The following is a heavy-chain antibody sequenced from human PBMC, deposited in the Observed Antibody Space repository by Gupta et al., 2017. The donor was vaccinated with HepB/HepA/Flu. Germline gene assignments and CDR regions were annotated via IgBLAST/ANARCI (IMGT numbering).Heavy chain of an antibody. V-gene: IGHV3-73*02. CDR1: GFTFSDSA. Sequence: EVQLVESGGGLVQPGGSLKLSCAASGFTFSDSAVHWFSQASGKGLEWVGRIRSKTYFDTTAYAASVKGRFTISRDDSKNTAYLQMNSLKIEDTAVYYCTRQGAGGTWDYNVFDIWGQGTMVTVSS. CDR2: IRSKTYFDTT. D-gene: IGHD4/OR15-4a*01. CDR3: TRQGAGGTWDYNVFDI. J-gene: IGHJ3*02.